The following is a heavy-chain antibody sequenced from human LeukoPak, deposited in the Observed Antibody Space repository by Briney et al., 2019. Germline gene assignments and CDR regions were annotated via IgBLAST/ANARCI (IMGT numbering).Heavy chain of an antibody. J-gene: IGHJ4*02. CDR2: IYSGGNT. V-gene: IGHV3-66*01. D-gene: IGHD3-22*01. CDR3: ARKTDSGGQGDY. Sequence: GGSLRLSCAASGFTVSRNYVSWVRQAPGKGLECVSVIYSGGNTYYTDSVKGRFTISRDNSKNTLYLQMNSLRAEDTAVYYCARKTDSGGQGDYWGPGTLVTVSS. CDR1: GFTVSRNY.